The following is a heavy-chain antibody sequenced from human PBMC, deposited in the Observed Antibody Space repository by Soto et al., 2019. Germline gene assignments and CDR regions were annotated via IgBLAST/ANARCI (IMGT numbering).Heavy chain of an antibody. Sequence: GGSMRLCCAASGFTFSSYSMNWVRQAPGKGLEWVSSISSSSSYIYYADSVKGRFTISRDNAKNSLYLQMNSLRAEDTAVYYCVRVSRDNCMGGRCYPLSWFDHWGQGTRVTVSS. D-gene: IGHD2-15*01. J-gene: IGHJ5*02. CDR2: ISSSSSYI. V-gene: IGHV3-21*01. CDR3: VRVSRDNCMGGRCYPLSWFDH. CDR1: GFTFSSYS.